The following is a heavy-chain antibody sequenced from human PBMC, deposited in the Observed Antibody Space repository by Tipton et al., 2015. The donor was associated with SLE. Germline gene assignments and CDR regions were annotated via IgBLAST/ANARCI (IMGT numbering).Heavy chain of an antibody. Sequence: GLVKPSQTLSLTCAISGDSVSTNSAAWTWIRQSPSRGLEWLGRTYYRSKWYSDYAVSVKSRITINPDTSKNQFSLQLNSVTPEDTAVYYCARGFLYDGFQVWGQCTLVTVSS. CDR3: ARGFLYDGFQV. J-gene: IGHJ1*01. D-gene: IGHD2-2*02. CDR1: GDSVSTNSAA. CDR2: TYYRSKWYS. V-gene: IGHV6-1*01.